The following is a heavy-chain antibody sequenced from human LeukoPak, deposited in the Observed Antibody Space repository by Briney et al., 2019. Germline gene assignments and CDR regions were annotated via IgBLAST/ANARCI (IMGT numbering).Heavy chain of an antibody. Sequence: GGSLRLSCAASGFTFSTYTMSWVRQAPGKGLEWVSSIYGSGVSTFYADSVQGRFTISRDNFQNTLSLQMNSLRADDTAVYYCAKDLGLSVGPTPFDYWGQGTLVTVSS. CDR3: AKDLGLSVGPTPFDY. V-gene: IGHV3-23*01. CDR1: GFTFSTYT. CDR2: IYGSGVST. D-gene: IGHD1-26*01. J-gene: IGHJ4*02.